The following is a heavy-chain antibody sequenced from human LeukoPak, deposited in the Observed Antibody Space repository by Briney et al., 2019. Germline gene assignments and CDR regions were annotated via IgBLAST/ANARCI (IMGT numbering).Heavy chain of an antibody. D-gene: IGHD1-26*01. CDR2: IIPIFGTA. V-gene: IGHV1-69*05. CDR1: GGTFSSYA. J-gene: IGHJ5*02. Sequence: GASVKVSCKASGGTFSSYAIGWVRQAPGQGLEWMGGIIPIFGTANYAQKFQGRVTITTDESTSTAYMELSSLRSEDTAVYYCARESSGRYVLNWFDPWGQGTLVTVSS. CDR3: ARESSGRYVLNWFDP.